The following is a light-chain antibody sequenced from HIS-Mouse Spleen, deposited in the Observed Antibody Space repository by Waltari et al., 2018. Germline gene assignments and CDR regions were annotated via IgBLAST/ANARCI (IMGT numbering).Light chain of an antibody. CDR3: YSTDSSGNHV. CDR1: ALPKKY. Sequence: SYELTQPPSVSVSPGQTARITCSGDALPKKYSYWYQQKSGQAPVLVIYEDSKRPSGIPERFSGSSSGTMATLTISGDQVEDEADYYCYSTDSSGNHVFGGGTKLTVL. CDR2: EDS. V-gene: IGLV3-10*01. J-gene: IGLJ2*01.